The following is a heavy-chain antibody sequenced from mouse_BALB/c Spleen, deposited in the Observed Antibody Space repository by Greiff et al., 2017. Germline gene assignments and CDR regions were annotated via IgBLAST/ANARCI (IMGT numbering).Heavy chain of an antibody. V-gene: IGHV2-9*02. CDR1: GFSLTSYG. CDR2: IWAGGST. J-gene: IGHJ4*01. D-gene: IGHD1-1*01. CDR3: ARDYYGMRAMDY. Sequence: VKLMESGPGLVAPSQSLSITCTVSGFSLTSYGVHWVRQPPGKGLEWLGVIWAGGSTNYNSALMSRLSISKDNSKSQVFLKMNSLQTDDTAMYYCARDYYGMRAMDYWGQGTSVTVSS.